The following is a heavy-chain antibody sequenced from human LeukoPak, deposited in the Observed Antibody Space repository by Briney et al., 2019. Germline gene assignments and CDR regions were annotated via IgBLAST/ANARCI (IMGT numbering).Heavy chain of an antibody. D-gene: IGHD3-10*01. CDR1: GLTFSSSA. CDR2: IRYDGSNK. CDR3: ARDPSGLLDY. V-gene: IGHV3-30*02. Sequence: GGSLRLSCAASGLTFSSSAMHWVRQTPGKGLEWVAFIRYDGSNKYYADSVKGRFTVSRDNAKNTLYLQMNSLRAEDTAVYYCARDPSGLLDYWGQGTLVTVSS. J-gene: IGHJ4*02.